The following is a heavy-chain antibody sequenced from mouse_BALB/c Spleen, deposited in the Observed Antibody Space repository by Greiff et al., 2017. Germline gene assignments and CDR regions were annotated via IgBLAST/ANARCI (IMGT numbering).Heavy chain of an antibody. V-gene: IGHV5-12-2*01. CDR2: VSNGGGST. CDR3: ARGSSYVYWYFDV. Sequence: DVMLVESGGGLVQPGGSLKLSCAASGFTFSSYTMSWVRQTPEKRLEWVAYVSNGGGSTYYPDTVKGRFTISRDNAKNTLYLQMSSLKSEDTAMYYCARGSSYVYWYFDVWGAGTTVTVSS. CDR1: GFTFSSYT. D-gene: IGHD1-1*01. J-gene: IGHJ1*01.